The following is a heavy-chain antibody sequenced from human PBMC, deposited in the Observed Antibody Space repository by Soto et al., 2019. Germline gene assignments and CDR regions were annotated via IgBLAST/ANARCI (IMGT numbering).Heavy chain of an antibody. J-gene: IGHJ6*02. Sequence: GGSLRLSCAASGFTFSSYGMHWVRQAPGKGLEWVAVIWYDGSNKYYADSVKGRFTISRDNSKNTLYLQMNSLRAEDTAVYYCARGDYGDYLLVSGMDVWGQGTTVTVSS. V-gene: IGHV3-33*01. CDR2: IWYDGSNK. CDR3: ARGDYGDYLLVSGMDV. D-gene: IGHD4-17*01. CDR1: GFTFSSYG.